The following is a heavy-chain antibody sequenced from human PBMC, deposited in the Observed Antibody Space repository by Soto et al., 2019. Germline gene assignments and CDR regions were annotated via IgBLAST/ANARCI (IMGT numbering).Heavy chain of an antibody. V-gene: IGHV1-69*12. CDR3: ARDGLVPAATDMLRGVITRGYFDL. J-gene: IGHJ2*01. Sequence: QVQLVQSGAEVKKPGSSVKVSCKASGGTFSSYAISWVRQAPGQGLEWMGEIIPIFGTANYAQKFQGRVTITADESTSTAYMELSSLRTEDAAVYYCARDGLVPAATDMLRGVITRGYFDLWGRGTLVTVSS. D-gene: IGHD3-10*01. CDR2: IIPIFGTA. CDR1: GGTFSSYA.